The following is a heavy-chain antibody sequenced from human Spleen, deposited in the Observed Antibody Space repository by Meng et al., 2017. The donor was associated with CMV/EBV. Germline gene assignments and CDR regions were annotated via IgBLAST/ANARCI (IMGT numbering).Heavy chain of an antibody. CDR2: ILRIPGIA. V-gene: IGHV1-69*02. CDR1: EGSVISFK. D-gene: IGHD5-24*01. Sequence: SEGSVISFKNYLLQQTREAAGKGLEWMGSILRIPGIAHYAQEFQGRVTITADNSTSTAYMELSSLRSEDTSLYYCARARDGYYFDYWGQGTLVTVSS. CDR3: ARARDGYYFDY. J-gene: IGHJ4*02.